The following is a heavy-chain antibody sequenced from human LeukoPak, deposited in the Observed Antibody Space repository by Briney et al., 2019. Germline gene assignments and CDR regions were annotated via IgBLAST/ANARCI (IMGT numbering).Heavy chain of an antibody. CDR2: IYYSGST. J-gene: IGHJ6*03. CDR1: GGSISSSSYY. CDR3: ARLWFGEFPYYYYYMDV. V-gene: IGHV4-39*07. D-gene: IGHD3-10*01. Sequence: NTSETLSLTCTVSGGSISSSSYYWGWIRQPPGKGLEWIGSIYYSGSTNYNPSLKSRVTISVDTSKNQFSLKLSSVTAADTAVYYCARLWFGEFPYYYYYMDVWGKGTTVTVSS.